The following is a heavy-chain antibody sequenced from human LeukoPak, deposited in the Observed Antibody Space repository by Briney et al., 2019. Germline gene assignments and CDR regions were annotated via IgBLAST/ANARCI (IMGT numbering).Heavy chain of an antibody. D-gene: IGHD2-2*03. CDR2: ISYDGSNK. V-gene: IGHV3-30-3*01. J-gene: IGHJ5*02. CDR1: GFTFSSYA. CDR3: ARDGYCSSTTWPGWFDP. Sequence: GRSLRLSCAAPGFTFSSYAMHWVRQAPSKGLEWVAVISYDGSNKYYADSVKGRFTISRDNSKNTLYLQMNSLRAEDTAVYYCARDGYCSSTTWPGWFDPWGQGTLVTVSS.